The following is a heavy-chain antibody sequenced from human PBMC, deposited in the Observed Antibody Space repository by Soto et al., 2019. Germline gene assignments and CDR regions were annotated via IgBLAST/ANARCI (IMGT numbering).Heavy chain of an antibody. V-gene: IGHV4-39*01. D-gene: IGHD3-16*02. CDR2: IFYTGTT. CDR3: ARHGSF. J-gene: IGHJ4*02. CDR1: NGSISTTSYN. Sequence: QMQLQESGPGLVKPSETLSLTCTVSNGSISTTSYNLGWIRQSPGKGLEWIGTIFYTGTTSYNPSLKSRVTITVDTFNNKFSLKLASVTAADTAVYYFARHGSFWGKGILVVVSS.